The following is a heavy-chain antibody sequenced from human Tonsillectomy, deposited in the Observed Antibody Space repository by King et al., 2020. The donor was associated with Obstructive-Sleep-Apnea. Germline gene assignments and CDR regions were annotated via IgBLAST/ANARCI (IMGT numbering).Heavy chain of an antibody. CDR3: GRDQSDYANDYGMDV. CDR1: GYTFTNYG. CDR2: ISAYNGNT. V-gene: IGHV1-18*04. J-gene: IGHJ6*02. D-gene: IGHD4-17*01. Sequence: QVQLVESGAEVKKPGASVKVSCKASGYTFTNYGISWVRQAPGQGLEWMGWISAYNGNTNYAQKVQGRVTMTTETSTRTAYMELRSLRSDDTAVYYCGRDQSDYANDYGMDVWGQGTTVTVSS.